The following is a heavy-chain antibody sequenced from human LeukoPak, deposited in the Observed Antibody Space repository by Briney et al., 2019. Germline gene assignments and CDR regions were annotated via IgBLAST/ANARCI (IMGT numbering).Heavy chain of an antibody. CDR1: GFAFDDYA. V-gene: IGHV3-9*01. D-gene: IGHD2-2*01. J-gene: IGHJ4*02. CDR2: ISWNSKTI. Sequence: PGGSLRLSCAASGFAFDDYAMHWVRQVPGKGLEWVSGISWNSKTIGYAESVKGRFTISRDNAKNSLYLQVSSLRPEDTALYHCAKGGPYCSTTSCYVTSSHFDYWGQGALVTVSS. CDR3: AKGGPYCSTTSCYVTSSHFDY.